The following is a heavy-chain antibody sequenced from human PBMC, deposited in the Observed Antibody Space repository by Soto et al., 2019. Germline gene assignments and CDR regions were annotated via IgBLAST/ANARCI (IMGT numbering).Heavy chain of an antibody. D-gene: IGHD3-3*01. CDR2: IVVGSGNT. V-gene: IGHV1-58*01. CDR1: GFTFTSSA. J-gene: IGHJ6*02. Sequence: GASVKVSCKASGFTFTSSAVQWVRQARGQRLEWIGWIVVGSGNTNYAQKFQERVTITRDMSTSTAYMELSSLRSEDTAVYYCAADRIGLRFLEWFFYGMDVWGQGTTVTVSS. CDR3: AADRIGLRFLEWFFYGMDV.